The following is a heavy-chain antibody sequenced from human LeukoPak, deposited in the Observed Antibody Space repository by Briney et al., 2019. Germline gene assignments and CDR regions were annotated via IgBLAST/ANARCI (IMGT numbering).Heavy chain of an antibody. Sequence: GGSLRLSCAASGFTFSSYGMHWVRQAPGKGLEWVAVISYDGSNKYYADSVKGRFTISRDNSKNTLYLQMNSLRAEDTALYYCAKDLVVNDYWGQGTLVTVSS. CDR1: GFTFSSYG. CDR2: ISYDGSNK. CDR3: AKDLVVNDY. V-gene: IGHV3-30*18. D-gene: IGHD2-15*01. J-gene: IGHJ4*02.